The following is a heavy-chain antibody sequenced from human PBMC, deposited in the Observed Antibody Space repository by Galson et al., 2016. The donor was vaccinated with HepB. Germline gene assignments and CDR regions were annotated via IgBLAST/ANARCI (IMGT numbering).Heavy chain of an antibody. J-gene: IGHJ4*02. D-gene: IGHD6-19*01. Sequence: CAISGDSVSSTSAAWNWVRQSPSRGLEWLGRTYYRSKWYNDYAASVRSRITINPDTSRNQFSLQLNSVTPEDTAVYYFLSGWYFDTWGQGTQVTVSS. CDR2: TYYRSKWYN. V-gene: IGHV6-1*01. CDR3: LSGWYFDT. CDR1: GDSVSSTSAA.